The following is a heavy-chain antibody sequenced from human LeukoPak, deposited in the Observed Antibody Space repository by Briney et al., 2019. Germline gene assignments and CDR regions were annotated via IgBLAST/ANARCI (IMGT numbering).Heavy chain of an antibody. V-gene: IGHV3-30*04. D-gene: IGHD6-13*01. CDR1: GFTFSSYV. J-gene: IGHJ3*02. Sequence: GGSLRLSCAASGFTFSSYVLHWVRQAPGKGLEWVAVISFNGNNKYYAASVTGRFTISRDNAKNTLYLQMNSLRAEDTAVYYCARGLAAAGTDAFDIWGQGTKVSVS. CDR3: ARGLAAAGTDAFDI. CDR2: ISFNGNNK.